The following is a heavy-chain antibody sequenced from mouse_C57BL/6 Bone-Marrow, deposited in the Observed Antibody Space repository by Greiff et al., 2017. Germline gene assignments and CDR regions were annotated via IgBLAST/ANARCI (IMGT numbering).Heavy chain of an antibody. Sequence: QVQLQQSGAELARPGASVKLSCKASGYTFTSSGISWVKQRTGQGLEWIGEIYPRSGNTYYNEKFKGKATLTADKSSSTAYMELRSLTSEDSAVYFCARNYDVFDYRGQGATLTVSS. CDR3: ARNYDVFDY. J-gene: IGHJ2*01. D-gene: IGHD2-3*01. CDR2: IYPRSGNT. V-gene: IGHV1-81*01. CDR1: GYTFTSSG.